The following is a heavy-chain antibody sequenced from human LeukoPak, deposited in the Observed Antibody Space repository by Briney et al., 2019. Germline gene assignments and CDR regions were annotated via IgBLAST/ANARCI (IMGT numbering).Heavy chain of an antibody. V-gene: IGHV3-21*01. CDR1: GFTFSSYS. D-gene: IGHD3-16*02. CDR3: ARDPYVWGSYPTPDAFDI. J-gene: IGHJ3*02. CDR2: ISSSSSYI. Sequence: GGSLRLSCAASGFTFSSYSMNWVRQAPGKGLEWVSSISSSSSYIYYADSVKGRFTISRDNAKNSLYLQMNSLRAEDTAVYYCARDPYVWGSYPTPDAFDIWGQGTMVTVSS.